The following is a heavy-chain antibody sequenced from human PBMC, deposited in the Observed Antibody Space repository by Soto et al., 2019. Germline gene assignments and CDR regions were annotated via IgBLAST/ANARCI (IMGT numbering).Heavy chain of an antibody. CDR1: GYSFTDYH. V-gene: IGHV1-2*04. CDR2: INPKSGGT. J-gene: IGHJ6*02. Sequence: ASVKVSCKASGYSFTDYHIHWVRQAPGQGLEWLGRINPKSGGTSTAQKFQGWVTMATDTSISTASMELTRLTSDDTAIYYCARGDSTDCSNGVCSFFYNHDMDVWGQGTTVTAP. D-gene: IGHD2-8*01. CDR3: ARGDSTDCSNGVCSFFYNHDMDV.